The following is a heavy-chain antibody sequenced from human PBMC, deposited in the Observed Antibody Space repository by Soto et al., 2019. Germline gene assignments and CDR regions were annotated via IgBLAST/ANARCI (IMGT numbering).Heavy chain of an antibody. D-gene: IGHD3-16*02. CDR2: IYYSGST. Sequence: QLQLQESGPGLVKPSETLSLTCTVSGGSISSSSYYWGWIRQPPGKGLEWIGSIYYSGSTYYNPSLQRRVTISVDTSKNQFSLKLDSVTAADTAVYYCARQRPMITFGGVIEKPPGYFDYWGQGTLVTVSS. J-gene: IGHJ4*02. V-gene: IGHV4-39*01. CDR3: ARQRPMITFGGVIEKPPGYFDY. CDR1: GGSISSSSYY.